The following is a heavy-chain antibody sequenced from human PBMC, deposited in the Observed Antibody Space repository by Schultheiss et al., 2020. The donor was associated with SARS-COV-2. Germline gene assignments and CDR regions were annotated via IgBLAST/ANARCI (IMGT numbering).Heavy chain of an antibody. J-gene: IGHJ6*02. D-gene: IGHD3-22*01. V-gene: IGHV3-23*01. CDR3: ASRRSQTYYYDSSGYYYAPYYYYGMDV. CDR1: GFTFSSYA. Sequence: GGSLRLSCAASGFTFSSYAMSWVRQAPGKGLEWVSAISGSGGSTYYADSVKGRFTISRDNAKNSLYLQMNSLRAEDTAVYYCASRRSQTYYYDSSGYYYAPYYYYGMDVWGQGTTVTVSS. CDR2: ISGSGGST.